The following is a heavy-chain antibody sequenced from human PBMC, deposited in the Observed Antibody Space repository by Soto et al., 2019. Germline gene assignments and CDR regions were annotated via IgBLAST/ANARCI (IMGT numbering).Heavy chain of an antibody. CDR3: ARLSYYNYGMDV. Sequence: GESLKISCKGSGYIFTTHWIGWVRQMPGKGLEWMGVIFPADSETRYSPSFQGQVTISVDKSITTAYLQWSSLKASDTAMYYCARLSYYNYGMDVWGQGTTVTVSS. CDR1: GYIFTTHW. V-gene: IGHV5-51*01. CDR2: IFPADSET. J-gene: IGHJ6*02.